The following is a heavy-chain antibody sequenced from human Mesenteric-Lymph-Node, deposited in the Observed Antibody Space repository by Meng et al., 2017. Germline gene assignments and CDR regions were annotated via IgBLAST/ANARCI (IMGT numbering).Heavy chain of an antibody. J-gene: IGHJ5*02. CDR3: AIEYYYDSGGWFDP. V-gene: IGHV3-21*01. CDR1: GFTFSSYS. D-gene: IGHD3-22*01. CDR2: ISISSSNI. Sequence: GESLKISCEASGFTFSSYSMNWVRQAPGKGLEWVSSISISSSNINYADSVQGRFTISRDNAKNSLYLQMNSLRAEDTAVYYCAIEYYYDSGGWFDPWGQGTLVTVSS.